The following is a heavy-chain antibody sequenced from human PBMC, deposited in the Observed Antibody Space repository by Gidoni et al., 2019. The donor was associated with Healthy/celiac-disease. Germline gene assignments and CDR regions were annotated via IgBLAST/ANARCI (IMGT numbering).Heavy chain of an antibody. CDR2: IYYSGRT. Sequence: AQLQASGPGPVKPSETLSLTCIVTGGSISSYYWSSIRQPPGNGLEWSGYIYYSGRTNDNPSLKSRVTISVDTSKNQYSLKLSSGTAADTAVYYCAGAKKGWFDPWGQGTLVTVSS. J-gene: IGHJ5*02. CDR1: GGSISSYY. V-gene: IGHV4-59*01. CDR3: AGAKKGWFDP.